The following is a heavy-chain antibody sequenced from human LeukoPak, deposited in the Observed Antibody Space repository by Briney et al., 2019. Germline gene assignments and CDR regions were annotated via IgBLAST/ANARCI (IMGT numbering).Heavy chain of an antibody. J-gene: IGHJ4*02. CDR3: AKEFYDSSGPDFDY. D-gene: IGHD3-22*01. CDR2: ISYDGSNK. V-gene: IGHV3-30*18. CDR1: GFTFSSYG. Sequence: GRSLRLSCAASGFTFSSYGMHWVRQAPGKGLEWVAVISYDGSNKYYADSVKGRFTISRDNSKNTLYLQMNSLRAEDTAVYYCAKEFYDSSGPDFDYWGQGTLVTVSS.